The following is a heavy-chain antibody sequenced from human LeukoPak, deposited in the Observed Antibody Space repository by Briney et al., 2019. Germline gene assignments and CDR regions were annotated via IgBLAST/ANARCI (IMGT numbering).Heavy chain of an antibody. CDR3: AKDRSGGKMHYFDY. Sequence: GRSLRLSCEASGFNLNSYGIHWVRQAPGKGLEWVAGISFDRRNKYYADSIKGRFTISRENFDNRFYLQMSSLRSEDTAVYYCAKDRSGGKMHYFDYWGQGTLVTVSS. CDR2: ISFDRRNK. D-gene: IGHD1-26*01. J-gene: IGHJ4*02. CDR1: GFNLNSYG. V-gene: IGHV3-30*18.